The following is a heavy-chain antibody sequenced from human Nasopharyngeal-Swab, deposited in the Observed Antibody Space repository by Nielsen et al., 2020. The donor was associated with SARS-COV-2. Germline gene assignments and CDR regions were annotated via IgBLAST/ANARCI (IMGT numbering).Heavy chain of an antibody. D-gene: IGHD5-18*01. CDR3: ATASGYSYGLDFDY. V-gene: IGHV4-39*01. J-gene: IGHJ4*02. CDR2: IYYSGST. Sequence: WIRQSPGKGLEWIGSIYYSGSTYYNPSLKSRVTISVDTSKNQFSLKLSSVTAADTAVYYCATASGYSYGLDFDYWGQGTLVTVSS.